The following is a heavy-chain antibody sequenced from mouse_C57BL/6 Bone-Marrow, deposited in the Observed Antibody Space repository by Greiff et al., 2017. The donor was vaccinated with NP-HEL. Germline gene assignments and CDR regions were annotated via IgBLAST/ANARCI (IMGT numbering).Heavy chain of an antibody. J-gene: IGHJ2*01. D-gene: IGHD2-2*01. Sequence: VQLQQSGAELARPGASVKLSCKASGYTFTSYGISWVKQRTGQGLEWIGEIYPRSGNTYYNEKFKGKATLTADKSSSTASMELRSLTSEDSAVYFCARFGYDYYFDYWGQGTTLTVSS. CDR2: IYPRSGNT. CDR3: ARFGYDYYFDY. V-gene: IGHV1-81*01. CDR1: GYTFTSYG.